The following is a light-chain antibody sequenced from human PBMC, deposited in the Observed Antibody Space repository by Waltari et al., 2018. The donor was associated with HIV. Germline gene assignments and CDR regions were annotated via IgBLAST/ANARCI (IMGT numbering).Light chain of an antibody. V-gene: IGKV3-20*01. CDR1: QSVSNNY. CDR3: QQYGTSPPEYT. CDR2: DAS. Sequence: EIVLTQSPGTLSLSPGERATLSCRASQSVSNNYLAWYQQRPGQAPRLLIYDASSRATGIPDRFSGSGSGTDFTLTISGLEAEDFAVYYCQQYGTSPPEYTFGQGTILEIK. J-gene: IGKJ2*01.